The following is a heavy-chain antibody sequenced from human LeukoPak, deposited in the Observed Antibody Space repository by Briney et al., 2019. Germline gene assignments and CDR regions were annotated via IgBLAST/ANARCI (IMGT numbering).Heavy chain of an antibody. CDR2: ISGDGGST. Sequence: GGSLRLSCAASGFTFDDYAMHWVRQAPGKGLEWVSLISGDGGSTYYADSVKGRFTISRDNAKNSLYLQMNSVRDEDTAVYYCARVVDYGWFDPWGQGTLVAVSS. D-gene: IGHD3-16*01. CDR3: ARVVDYGWFDP. V-gene: IGHV3-43*02. CDR1: GFTFDDYA. J-gene: IGHJ5*02.